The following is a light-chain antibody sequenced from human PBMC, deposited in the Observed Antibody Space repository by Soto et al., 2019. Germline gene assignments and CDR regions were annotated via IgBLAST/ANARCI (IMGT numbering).Light chain of an antibody. V-gene: IGKV3-20*01. CDR2: GSS. CDR3: QQYGSSPPYT. CDR1: QSVSNNY. J-gene: IGKJ2*01. Sequence: EVVLTQSPGTLSLSPGERATLSCRASQSVSNNYFAWYQQKPDQAPRLLIFGSSDRATGIPDRFSGSGSGTDFILTISRLEPEDFAVYYCQQYGSSPPYTFGQGTKLEIK.